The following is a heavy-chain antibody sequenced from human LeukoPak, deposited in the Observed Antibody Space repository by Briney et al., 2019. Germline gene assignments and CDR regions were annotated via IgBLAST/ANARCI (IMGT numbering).Heavy chain of an antibody. Sequence: GASVKVSCKASGYTLTSYYMHWVRQAPGQGLEWMGIINPSGGSTSYAQKFQGRVTMTRDTSTSTVYMELSSLRSEDTAVYYCARDNGGGIAAAGCGYWGQGTLVTVSS. D-gene: IGHD6-13*01. CDR3: ARDNGGGIAAAGCGY. V-gene: IGHV1-46*01. J-gene: IGHJ4*02. CDR1: GYTLTSYY. CDR2: INPSGGST.